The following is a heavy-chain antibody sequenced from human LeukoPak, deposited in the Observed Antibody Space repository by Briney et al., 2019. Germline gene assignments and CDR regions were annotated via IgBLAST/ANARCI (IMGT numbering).Heavy chain of an antibody. CDR2: IYYSGST. D-gene: IGHD3-22*01. CDR1: GVSISSYC. V-gene: IGHV4-59*01. J-gene: IGHJ2*01. CDR3: TTTYYYDSSLNLYFDL. Sequence: SETLSLTCTVSGVSISSYCWSWVRQPPGKGLEWIGYIYYSGSTNYNPSFKSRVTISADPPKNQFSLKLSSVTAADTAVYYCTTTYYYDSSLNLYFDLWGRGTLVTAPS.